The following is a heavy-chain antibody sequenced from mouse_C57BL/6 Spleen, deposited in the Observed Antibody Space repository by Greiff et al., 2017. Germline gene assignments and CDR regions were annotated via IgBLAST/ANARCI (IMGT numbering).Heavy chain of an antibody. CDR1: GYTFTSYG. CDR3: ARSTTVVARKGDYFDY. V-gene: IGHV1-81*01. D-gene: IGHD1-1*01. Sequence: VKLMESGAELARPGASVKLSCKASGYTFTSYGISWVKQRTGQGLEWIGEIYPRSGNTYYNEKFKGKATLTADKSSSTAYMELRSLTSEDSAVYFCARSTTVVARKGDYFDYWGQGTTLTVSS. CDR2: IYPRSGNT. J-gene: IGHJ2*01.